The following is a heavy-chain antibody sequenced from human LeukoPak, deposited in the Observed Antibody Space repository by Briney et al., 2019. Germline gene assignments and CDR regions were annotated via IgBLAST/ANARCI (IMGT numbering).Heavy chain of an antibody. Sequence: ASVKVSCKASGYTFTSYGISWVRQAPGRGLEWMGWISAYNGNTNYAQKLQGRVTMTTDTSTSTAYMELRSLRSDDTAVYYCAREVQYYYDSSGYYWYYFDYWGQGTLVTVSS. CDR1: GYTFTSYG. V-gene: IGHV1-18*01. J-gene: IGHJ4*02. CDR3: AREVQYYYDSSGYYWYYFDY. CDR2: ISAYNGNT. D-gene: IGHD3-22*01.